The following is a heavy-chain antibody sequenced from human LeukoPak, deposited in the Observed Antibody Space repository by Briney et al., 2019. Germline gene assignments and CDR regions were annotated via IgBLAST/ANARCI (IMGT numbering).Heavy chain of an antibody. CDR2: ISGSGGST. Sequence: GGSLRLSCAVSGFTFSSYAMNWVRQAPGKGLEWVSAISGSGGSTHYADSVKGRFTISRDKSKNTLYLQMNSLRAEDTAVYYCAKRIQSAMAMGYWGQGTLVTVSS. J-gene: IGHJ4*02. CDR1: GFTFSSYA. V-gene: IGHV3-23*01. CDR3: AKRIQSAMAMGY. D-gene: IGHD5-18*01.